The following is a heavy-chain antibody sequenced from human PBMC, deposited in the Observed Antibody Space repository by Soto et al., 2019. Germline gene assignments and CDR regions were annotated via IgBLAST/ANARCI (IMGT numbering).Heavy chain of an antibody. CDR3: ARDGPRWWRHKSYYFDY. Sequence: NPGGSLRLSCAASGFTFSSYSMNWVRQAPGKGLEWVSSISSSSSYIYYADSVKGRFTISRDNAKNSLYLQMNSLRAEDTAVYYCARDGPRWWRHKSYYFDYWGQGTLVTVSS. J-gene: IGHJ4*02. CDR2: ISSSSSYI. D-gene: IGHD2-15*01. V-gene: IGHV3-21*01. CDR1: GFTFSSYS.